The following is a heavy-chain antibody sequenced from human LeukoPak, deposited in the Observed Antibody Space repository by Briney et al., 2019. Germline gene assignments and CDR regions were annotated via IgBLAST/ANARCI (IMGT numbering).Heavy chain of an antibody. CDR2: IYYSGST. V-gene: IGHV4-59*12. CDR1: GGSISSYY. J-gene: IGHJ4*02. CDR3: AREPRYYYGSGSYYFDY. Sequence: SETLSLTCTVSGGSISSYYWSWIRQPPGKGLEWIGYIYYSGSTNYNPSLKSRVTISVDTSKNQFSLKLSSVTAADTAVYYCAREPRYYYGSGSYYFDYWGQGTLVTVSS. D-gene: IGHD3-10*01.